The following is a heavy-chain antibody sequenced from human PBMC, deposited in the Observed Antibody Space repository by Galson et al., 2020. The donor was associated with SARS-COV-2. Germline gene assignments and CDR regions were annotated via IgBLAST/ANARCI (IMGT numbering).Heavy chain of an antibody. CDR3: AREKVEVVAGSRFDY. V-gene: IGHV6-1*01. CDR1: SDSVSSSDPT. J-gene: IGHJ4*02. CDR2: THYSSQSLN. D-gene: IGHD6-19*01. Sequence: SQSPSPTCSISSDSVSSSDPTQTPIRQPPSGRLEWLGRTHYSSQSLNDYASIVRSRITNNPDTAKNHFSLHLNSVTPGDTAVYYCAREKVEVVAGSRFDYWGQGTLVTVAS.